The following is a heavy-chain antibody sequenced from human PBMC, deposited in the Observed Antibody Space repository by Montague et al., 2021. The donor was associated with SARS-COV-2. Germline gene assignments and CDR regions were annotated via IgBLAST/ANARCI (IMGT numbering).Heavy chain of an antibody. J-gene: IGHJ6*02. V-gene: IGHV4-39*07. CDR1: GGSISSSSYY. Sequence: SETLSLTCTVSGGSISSSSYYWGWIRQPPGKGLEWIGSIYYSGSTYYNPSLKSRVTISVDTYKNQFSLKLSSVTAADTAVYYCARVPEETYSSSWYCYYGIDVWGQGTTVTVSS. CDR3: ARVPEETYSSSWYCYYGIDV. CDR2: IYYSGST. D-gene: IGHD6-13*01.